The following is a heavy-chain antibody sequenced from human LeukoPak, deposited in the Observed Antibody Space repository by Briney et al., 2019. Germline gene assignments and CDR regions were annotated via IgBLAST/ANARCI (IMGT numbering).Heavy chain of an antibody. CDR2: ITVASGNT. V-gene: IGHV1-3*01. Sequence: ASVKVSCKTLGYTFITSSIYWVRQAPGQRLEWLGWITVASGNTRYSENLQGRVTLTRDTSANTAYMELRNLKSEDTAVYYCVGGSLGFWGQGTLVTVSP. CDR3: VGGSLGF. CDR1: GYTFITSS. J-gene: IGHJ4*02.